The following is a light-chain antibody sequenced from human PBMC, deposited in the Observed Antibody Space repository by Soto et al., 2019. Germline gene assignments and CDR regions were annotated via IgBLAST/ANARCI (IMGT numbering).Light chain of an antibody. V-gene: IGLV1-44*01. CDR2: RNN. CDR1: SSNVGGNI. J-gene: IGLJ1*01. Sequence: QAVVTQPPSASATPGQRVTISCSGSSSNVGGNIVSWYQQLPGTAPKLLIYRNNQRPSGLPDRFSGSKSGTSAFLAISGLQSEDEADYYCSSYTSSSTEVFGTGTKLTVL. CDR3: SSYTSSSTEV.